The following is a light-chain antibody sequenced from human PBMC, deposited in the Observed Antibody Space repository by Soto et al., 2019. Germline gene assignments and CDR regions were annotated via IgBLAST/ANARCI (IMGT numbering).Light chain of an antibody. CDR3: CSYAASSTYV. CDR1: SSDVGSYNL. J-gene: IGLJ1*01. Sequence: QSVLTQPASVSGSLGQSITISCTGTSSDVGSYNLVSWYQQHPGKAPKLMIYDVTKRPSGVSDRFSGSRSGNTASLTISGLQAEDESDYYCCSYAASSTYVLGSGTKVTVL. V-gene: IGLV2-23*02. CDR2: DVT.